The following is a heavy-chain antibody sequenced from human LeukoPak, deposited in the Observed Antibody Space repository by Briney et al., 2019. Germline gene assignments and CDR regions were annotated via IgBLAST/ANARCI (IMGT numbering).Heavy chain of an antibody. D-gene: IGHD6-19*01. J-gene: IGHJ4*02. CDR2: IYYGGGT. Sequence: GGSLRLSFAVSGFNVSSTYMSWVRQAPGKGLEWVSVIYYGGGTYYADSVKGRFTMSRDISKSTLYLQTNSVRAEDTAVYYCAREYSSGRAFDYWGQGTLVTVSS. V-gene: IGHV3-66*01. CDR1: GFNVSSTY. CDR3: AREYSSGRAFDY.